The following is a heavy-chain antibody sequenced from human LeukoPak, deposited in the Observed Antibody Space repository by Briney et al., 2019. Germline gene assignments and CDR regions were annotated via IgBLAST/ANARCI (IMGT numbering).Heavy chain of an antibody. Sequence: SETLSLTCAVYGGSFSGYYWSWIRQPPGKGLEWIGEINHSGSTNYNPSLKSRVTISVDTSKNQFSLKLSSVTAADTAVYYCARDGSQAGFDYWGQGTLVTVSS. CDR1: GGSFSGYY. J-gene: IGHJ4*02. V-gene: IGHV4-34*01. CDR3: ARDGSQAGFDY. CDR2: INHSGST.